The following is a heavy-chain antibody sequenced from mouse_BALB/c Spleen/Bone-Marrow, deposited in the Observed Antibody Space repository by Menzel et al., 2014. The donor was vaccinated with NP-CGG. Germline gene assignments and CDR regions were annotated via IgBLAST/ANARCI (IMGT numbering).Heavy chain of an antibody. D-gene: IGHD4-1*01. CDR2: IYPYNGGT. CDR1: GYTFTDYN. Sequence: VQLQQPGPELVKPGASVKISYKASGYTFTDYNMHWVKQSHGKSLEWIGYIYPYNGGTGYNQKFKSKATLTVDNSSSTAYMELRSLTSEDSAVYYCARLGRDYWGQGTTLTVSS. CDR3: ARLGRDY. V-gene: IGHV1S29*02. J-gene: IGHJ2*01.